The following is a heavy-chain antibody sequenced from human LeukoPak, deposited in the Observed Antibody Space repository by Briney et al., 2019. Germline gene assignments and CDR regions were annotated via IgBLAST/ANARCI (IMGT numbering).Heavy chain of an antibody. CDR1: GGTFSSYA. CDR2: IIPILGTA. Sequence: SVKVSCKASGGTFSSYAISWVRQAPGLGLEWMGGIIPILGTANYAQKFQGRVTTTADESTSTAYMELSSLRSEDTAVYYCARGYSSSWNLAYFYYYGMDVWGQGTTVTVSS. V-gene: IGHV1-69*13. D-gene: IGHD6-13*01. CDR3: ARGYSSSWNLAYFYYYGMDV. J-gene: IGHJ6*02.